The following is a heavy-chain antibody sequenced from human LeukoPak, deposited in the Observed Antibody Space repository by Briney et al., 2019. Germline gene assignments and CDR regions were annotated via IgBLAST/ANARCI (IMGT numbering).Heavy chain of an antibody. V-gene: IGHV3-7*01. J-gene: IGHJ4*02. CDR3: ARIGYSSSSLDY. D-gene: IGHD6-6*01. CDR1: GFTFSSYS. Sequence: PGGSLRLSCAASGFTFSSYSMNWVRQAPGKGLEWVANIQQDGHQKYYVDSVMGRFSVSRDNTKNSVFLQMNSLRAEDTAVYYCARIGYSSSSLDYWGQGTPVTVSS. CDR2: IQQDGHQK.